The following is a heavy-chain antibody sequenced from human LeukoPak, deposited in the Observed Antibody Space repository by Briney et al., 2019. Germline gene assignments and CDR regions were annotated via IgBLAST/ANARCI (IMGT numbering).Heavy chain of an antibody. CDR2: IGGSGAGT. D-gene: IGHD1-26*01. CDR3: AKGSGRYYAYFDY. J-gene: IGHJ4*02. Sequence: GGSLRLSCAASGFTFSSYGMSWVRQAPGKGLEWVSAIGGSGAGTYYADSVKGRFTISRGNSKNTLYLQMNSLRAEDTAVYYCAKGSGRYYAYFDYWGQGTLVTVSS. V-gene: IGHV3-23*01. CDR1: GFTFSSYG.